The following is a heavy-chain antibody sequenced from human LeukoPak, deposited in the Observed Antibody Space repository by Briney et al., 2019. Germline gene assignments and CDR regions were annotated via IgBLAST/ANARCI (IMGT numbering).Heavy chain of an antibody. CDR1: GYTFTGYY. J-gene: IGHJ3*02. D-gene: IGHD5-12*01. CDR2: INPNSGGT. CDR3: AREGEWLDAFDI. Sequence: GASVKVSCKASGYTFTGYYMHWVRQAPGQGLEWMGWINPNSGGTNYAQKFQGRVTMTTDTSTSTAYMELRSLRSDDTAVYYCAREGEWLDAFDIWGQGTMVTVSS. V-gene: IGHV1-2*02.